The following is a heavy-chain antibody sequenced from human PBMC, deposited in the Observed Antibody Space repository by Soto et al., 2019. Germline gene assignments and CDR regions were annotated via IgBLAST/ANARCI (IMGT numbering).Heavy chain of an antibody. CDR3: ARAMVRGKNYYGVDV. J-gene: IGHJ6*02. CDR2: IYPENSNV. Sequence: GESLKISCKASVDNFATFWIGWVRQVPGEGLEWMAIIYPENSNVEYSPSYKGRITVSADKSISTAYLQWSSLKASDTAVYYCARAMVRGKNYYGVDVWGQGTTVTVSS. D-gene: IGHD3-10*01. CDR1: VDNFATFW. V-gene: IGHV5-51*01.